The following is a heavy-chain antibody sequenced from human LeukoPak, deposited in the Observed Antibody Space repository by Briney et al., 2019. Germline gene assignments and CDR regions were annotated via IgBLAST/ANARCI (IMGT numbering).Heavy chain of an antibody. Sequence: GGSLRLSCAASGFTFSTSSLNWVRQAPGKGLEWVSSISSSRSYIYYADSVKGRFTISRDNSKNTLYLQMNSLRAEDTAVYYCARDSITGDNSLDYWGRGTLVTVSS. CDR3: ARDSITGDNSLDY. V-gene: IGHV3-21*01. CDR2: ISSSRSYI. D-gene: IGHD7-27*01. CDR1: GFTFSTSS. J-gene: IGHJ4*02.